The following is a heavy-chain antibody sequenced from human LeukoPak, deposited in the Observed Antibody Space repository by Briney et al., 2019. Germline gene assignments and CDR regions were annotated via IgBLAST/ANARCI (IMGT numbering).Heavy chain of an antibody. CDR3: VREGGYDPFEN. CDR2: IDSDGSSR. D-gene: IGHD5-12*01. Sequence: GGSLRLSCAASGVTFSYYWMHWVRQAPGKGLVWVSRIDSDGSSRSYAGSVKGRFTISRDNAKNTLYLQINSLRAEDTAVYYCVREGGYDPFENWGQGTLGTVS. J-gene: IGHJ4*02. CDR1: GVTFSYYW. V-gene: IGHV3-74*01.